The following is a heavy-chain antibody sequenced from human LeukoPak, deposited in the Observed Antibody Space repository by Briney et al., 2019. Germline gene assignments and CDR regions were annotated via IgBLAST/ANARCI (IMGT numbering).Heavy chain of an antibody. CDR1: GYTFTGYY. D-gene: IGHD3-22*01. CDR2: INPNSGGT. J-gene: IGHJ4*02. Sequence: AASVKVSCKASGYTFTGYYMHWVRQAPGQGLEWMGWINPNSGGTNYAQKFQGRVTMTRDTSISTAYMELSRLRSDDTAVYYCARGPFIGYYDSSGYDGYWGQGTLVTVSS. V-gene: IGHV1-2*02. CDR3: ARGPFIGYYDSSGYDGY.